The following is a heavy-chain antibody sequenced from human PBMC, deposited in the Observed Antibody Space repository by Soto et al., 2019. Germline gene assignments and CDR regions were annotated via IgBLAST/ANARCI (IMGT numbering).Heavy chain of an antibody. J-gene: IGHJ4*02. D-gene: IGHD2-15*01. CDR3: AKAVVVVVVAAFFDY. Sequence: EVQLLESGGGLVQPGRSLRLSCAASGFTFSTYAMSWVRQAPGKGLEWVSVISGSGATTYYADSVKGRFTISRDNSKNTLYLQMNSLRAEDTAVYYCAKAVVVVVVAAFFDYWGQGTLVTVSS. CDR1: GFTFSTYA. V-gene: IGHV3-23*01. CDR2: ISGSGATT.